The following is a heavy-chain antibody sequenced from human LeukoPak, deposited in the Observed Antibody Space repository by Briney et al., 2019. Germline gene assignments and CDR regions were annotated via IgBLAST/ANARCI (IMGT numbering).Heavy chain of an antibody. CDR2: IYYSGST. CDR1: GGSISSYY. CDR3: ARVRYYDSSGYYYIDLFDY. V-gene: IGHV4-59*12. D-gene: IGHD3-22*01. J-gene: IGHJ4*02. Sequence: SETLSLTCTVSGGSISSYYWSWIRQPPGKGLEWIGYIYYSGSTNYSPSLKSRVTISVDTSKNQFSLKLSSVTAADTAVYYCARVRYYDSSGYYYIDLFDYWGQGTLVTVSS.